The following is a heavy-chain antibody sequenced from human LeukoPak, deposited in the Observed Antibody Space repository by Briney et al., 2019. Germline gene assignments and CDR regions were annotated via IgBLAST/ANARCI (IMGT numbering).Heavy chain of an antibody. Sequence: GGSLRLSCAASGFTFSSYGMHWVRQAPGKGLEWVAVISYDGSNKYYADSVKGRFTISRDDSKNTLYLQMNSLRAEDTAVYYCARGGQSGSSGSYSFDYWGQGTLATVSS. CDR2: ISYDGSNK. CDR1: GFTFSSYG. J-gene: IGHJ4*02. CDR3: ARGGQSGSSGSYSFDY. D-gene: IGHD3-10*01. V-gene: IGHV3-30*03.